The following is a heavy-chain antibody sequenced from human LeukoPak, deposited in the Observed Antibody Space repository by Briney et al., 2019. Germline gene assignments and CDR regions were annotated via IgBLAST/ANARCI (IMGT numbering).Heavy chain of an antibody. CDR1: GDSISSTNYY. V-gene: IGHV4-39*01. J-gene: IGHJ4*02. D-gene: IGHD3-22*01. CDR3: ARHLFGSGYYPDY. Sequence: PSETLSLTCTVSGDSISSTNYYWGWIRQPPGKGLEWIGEINHSGSTNYNPSLKSRVTISVDTSKNQFSLNVTSVTATDTAVYYCARHLFGSGYYPDYWGQGTLVTVSS. CDR2: INHSGST.